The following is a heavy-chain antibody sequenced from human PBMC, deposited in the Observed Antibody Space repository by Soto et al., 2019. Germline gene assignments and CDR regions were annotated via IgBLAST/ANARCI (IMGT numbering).Heavy chain of an antibody. V-gene: IGHV3-48*01. CDR2: ISSSSSVI. D-gene: IGHD7-27*01. J-gene: IGHJ6*03. Sequence: EVQLVESGGGLVQPGGSLRLSCATSGFILSDCAMNWVRQAPGKGQEWVSYISSSSSVIDYADSVKGRFTVSRDNARNSLYLQMNSLRAEDTAVYSCARDISWGSNWYYYMDVWGKGTTGTVSS. CDR1: GFILSDCA. CDR3: ARDISWGSNWYYYMDV.